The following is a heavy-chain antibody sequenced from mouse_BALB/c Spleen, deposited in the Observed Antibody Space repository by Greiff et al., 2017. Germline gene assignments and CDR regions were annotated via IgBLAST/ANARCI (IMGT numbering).Heavy chain of an antibody. D-gene: IGHD2-10*02. CDR3: ARDNHLVQYYYAMDY. CDR1: GFSLTGYG. V-gene: IGHV2-6-7*01. Sequence: VQGVESGPGLVAPSQSLSITCTVSGFSLTGYGVNWVRQPPGKGLEWLGMIWGDGSTDYNSALKSRLSISKDNSKSQVFLKMNSLQTDDTARYYCARDNHLVQYYYAMDYWGQGTSVTVSS. J-gene: IGHJ4*01. CDR2: IWGDGST.